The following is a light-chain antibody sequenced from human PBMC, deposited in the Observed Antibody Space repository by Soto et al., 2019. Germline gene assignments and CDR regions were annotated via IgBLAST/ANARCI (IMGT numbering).Light chain of an antibody. V-gene: IGLV1-40*01. CDR2: GNS. CDR1: SSNIGATYD. J-gene: IGLJ1*01. Sequence: QSVLTQPPSVSGAPGQRVTISCTGSSSNIGATYDVQWYQQLPGTAPKPLIYGNSNRPSGVPDRFSGSKSGTSASLAITGLQADDEADYYCQSYDSSLSAHYVFGTGTKLTVL. CDR3: QSYDSSLSAHYV.